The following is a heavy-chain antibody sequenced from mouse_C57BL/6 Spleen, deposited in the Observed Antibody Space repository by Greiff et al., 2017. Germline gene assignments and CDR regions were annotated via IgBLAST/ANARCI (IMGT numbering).Heavy chain of an antibody. CDR2: IDPSDSYT. Sequence: QVQLQQPGAELVMPGASVKLSCKASGYTFTSYWMHWVKQRPGQGLEWIGEIDPSDSYTNYNQKFKGKSTLTVDKSSSTAYMQLSSLTSEDSAVYYCARRSDDDGFAYWGQGALVTVAA. D-gene: IGHD2-4*01. CDR1: GYTFTSYW. V-gene: IGHV1-69*01. CDR3: ARRSDDDGFAY. J-gene: IGHJ3*01.